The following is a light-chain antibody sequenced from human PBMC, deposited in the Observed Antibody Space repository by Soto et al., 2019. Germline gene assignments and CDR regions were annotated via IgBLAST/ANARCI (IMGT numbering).Light chain of an antibody. CDR2: DAS. J-gene: IGKJ1*01. Sequence: EIVMTQSPATLSVSPVETATLSCRASQSVNSNLAWYQQKPGQAPRLLISDASTRAAGLPARFSGSGSGTEFTLTISSLQSEDFAVYFCQQSNNWPKTFGQGTKVDIK. CDR1: QSVNSN. V-gene: IGKV3-15*01. CDR3: QQSNNWPKT.